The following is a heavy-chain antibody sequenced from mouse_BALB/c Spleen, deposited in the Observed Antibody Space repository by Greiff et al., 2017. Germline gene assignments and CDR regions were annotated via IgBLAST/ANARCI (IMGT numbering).Heavy chain of an antibody. J-gene: IGHJ1*01. CDR3: TRRRDYGGFDV. CDR2: IYPGSGST. Sequence: LQQPGSELVRPGASVKLSCKASGYTFTSYWMHWVKQRPGQGLEWIGNIYPGSGSTNYDEKFKSKATLTVDTSSSTAYMQLSSLTSEDSAVYYCTRRRDYGGFDVWGAGTTVTVSS. D-gene: IGHD1-1*01. V-gene: IGHV1S22*01. CDR1: GYTFTSYW.